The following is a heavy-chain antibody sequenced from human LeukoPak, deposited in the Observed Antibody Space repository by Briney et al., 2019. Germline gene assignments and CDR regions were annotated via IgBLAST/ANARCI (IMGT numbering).Heavy chain of an antibody. D-gene: IGHD6-6*01. V-gene: IGHV1-18*01. CDR3: ARVSVGILPTIAARPSKYYYYGMDV. CDR2: ISAYNGNT. CDR1: GYTFTSYG. J-gene: IGHJ6*02. Sequence: ASVTVSCKASGYTFTSYGISWVQQAPGQGLEWMGWISAYNGNTNYAQKLQGRVTMTTDTSTSTAYMELRSLRSDDTAVYYCARVSVGILPTIAARPSKYYYYGMDVWGQGTTVTVSS.